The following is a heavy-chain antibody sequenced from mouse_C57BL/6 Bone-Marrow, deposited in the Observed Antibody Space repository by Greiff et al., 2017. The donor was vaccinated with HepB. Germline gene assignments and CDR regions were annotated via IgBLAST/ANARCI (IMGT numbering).Heavy chain of an antibody. J-gene: IGHJ4*01. D-gene: IGHD2-2*01. V-gene: IGHV1-69*01. Sequence: QVQLQQPGAELVMPGASVKLSCKASGYTFTSYWMHWVKQRPGQGLEWIGEIDPSDSYTNYNQKFKGKSTLTVDKSSSTAYMQLSSLTSEDSAVYYCARSPSWLNAMDYWGQGTSVTVSS. CDR1: GYTFTSYW. CDR3: ARSPSWLNAMDY. CDR2: IDPSDSYT.